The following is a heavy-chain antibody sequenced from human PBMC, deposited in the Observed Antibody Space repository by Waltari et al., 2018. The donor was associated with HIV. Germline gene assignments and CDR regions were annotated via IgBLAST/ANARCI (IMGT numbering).Heavy chain of an antibody. J-gene: IGHJ4*02. CDR3: ARHVGGYDSSGYFPYYFDY. CDR2: IYYSGST. V-gene: IGHV4-39*01. Sequence: QLQLQESGPGLVKPSETLSLTCTVSDGSIEKSSSYWGWIRQPPGKGLEWIWSIYYSGSTYDNPSLKSRVTISVDTSKNRFSLKLSSVTAADTAVYYCARHVGGYDSSGYFPYYFDYWGQGALVTVSS. CDR1: DGSIEKSSSY. D-gene: IGHD3-22*01.